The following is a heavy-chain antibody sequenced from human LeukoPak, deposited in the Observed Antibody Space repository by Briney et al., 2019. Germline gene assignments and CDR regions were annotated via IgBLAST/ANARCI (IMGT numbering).Heavy chain of an antibody. D-gene: IGHD3-22*01. J-gene: IGHJ4*02. CDR3: AREGDDSSGSFDY. V-gene: IGHV1-2*02. CDR1: GYTFTGYY. Sequence: ASVKVSCKASGYTFTGYYMHGVRPAPGQGLEWMGWINPNSGGTNYAQKFQGRVTMTRDTSISTAYMELSRLRSDDTAVYYCAREGDDSSGSFDYWGQGTLVTVSS. CDR2: INPNSGGT.